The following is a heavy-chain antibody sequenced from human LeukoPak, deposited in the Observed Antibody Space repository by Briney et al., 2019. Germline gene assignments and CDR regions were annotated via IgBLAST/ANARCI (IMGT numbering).Heavy chain of an antibody. V-gene: IGHV3-23*01. J-gene: IGHJ3*02. CDR1: GFTFSSYA. D-gene: IGHD3-22*01. Sequence: GGSLRLSRAASGFTFSSYAMSWVRQAPGKGLEWVSAISGSGGSTYYADSVKGRFTISRDNSKNTLYLQMNSLRAEDTAVYYCAKGDFGITMIADLDAFDIWGQGTMVTVSS. CDR3: AKGDFGITMIADLDAFDI. CDR2: ISGSGGST.